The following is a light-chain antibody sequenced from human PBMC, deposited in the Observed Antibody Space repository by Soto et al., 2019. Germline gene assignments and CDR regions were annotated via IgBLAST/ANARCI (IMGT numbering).Light chain of an antibody. CDR2: WAS. CDR3: HQYYSTPRCT. J-gene: IGKJ2*02. CDR1: QSVLYSSNNENF. Sequence: DTVMTQSPDSLAVSLGERATINCKSSQSVLYSSNNENFLAWYQQKPGQPPHLLIYWASTRESGVPDRFSGSGSGTDFTLTISSLQAEDVVVYYCHQYYSTPRCTFGQGTKLEIK. V-gene: IGKV4-1*01.